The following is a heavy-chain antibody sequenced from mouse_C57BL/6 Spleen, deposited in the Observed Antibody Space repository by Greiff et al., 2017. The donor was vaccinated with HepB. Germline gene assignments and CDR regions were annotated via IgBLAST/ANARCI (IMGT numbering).Heavy chain of an antibody. Sequence: EVQLQESEGGLVQPGSSMKLSCTASGFTFSDYYMAWVRQVPEKGLEWVANINYDGSSTYYLDSLKSRFIISRDNAKNILYLQMSSLKSEDTATYYCARGGYGSSYYWYFDVWGTGTTVTVSS. V-gene: IGHV5-16*01. J-gene: IGHJ1*03. D-gene: IGHD1-1*01. CDR1: GFTFSDYY. CDR2: INYDGSST. CDR3: ARGGYGSSYYWYFDV.